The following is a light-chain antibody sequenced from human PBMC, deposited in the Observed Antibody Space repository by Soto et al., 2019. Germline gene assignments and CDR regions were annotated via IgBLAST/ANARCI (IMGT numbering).Light chain of an antibody. Sequence: EIVLTQSPGTLSLSPGERATLSCRASQSVSSSYLAWYQQKPGQAPRLLIYGASSRATGITDRFSGSGSGTDFTLTISRLESEDFAVYYCQQYGSSLYTFGQGNKLQIK. CDR2: GAS. CDR3: QQYGSSLYT. CDR1: QSVSSSY. J-gene: IGKJ2*01. V-gene: IGKV3-20*01.